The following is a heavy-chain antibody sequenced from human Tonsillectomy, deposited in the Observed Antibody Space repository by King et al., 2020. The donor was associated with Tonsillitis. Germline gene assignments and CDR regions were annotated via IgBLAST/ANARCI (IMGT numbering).Heavy chain of an antibody. CDR2: ISTFNTNV. J-gene: IGHJ4*02. Sequence: QLVQSGGEVKKPGASVKVSCKPSGYTFSRSGINWVRQAPGQGLEWMGWISTFNTNVNYAQKFQGRVTMTTDTSTSTAYMELRSLTSGDTAGYFCAVFSLTWGQGTRVTVSS. D-gene: IGHD3-16*01. CDR3: AVFSLT. V-gene: IGHV1-18*01. CDR1: GYTFSRSG.